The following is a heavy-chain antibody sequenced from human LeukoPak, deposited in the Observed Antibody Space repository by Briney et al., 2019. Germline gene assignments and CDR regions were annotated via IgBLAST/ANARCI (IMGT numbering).Heavy chain of an antibody. CDR1: GFTFSNYA. D-gene: IGHD1-26*01. V-gene: IGHV3-64*01. Sequence: PGGSLRLSCAVSGFTFSNYAMYWVRQAPGKGLENVAGIGSNGESTYYANSVKGRFTISRDNSKKTLFLQMGSLRAEDMAVYYCARGNVVGATRPFDYWGQGTLVTVSS. CDR3: ARGNVVGATRPFDY. CDR2: IGSNGEST. J-gene: IGHJ4*02.